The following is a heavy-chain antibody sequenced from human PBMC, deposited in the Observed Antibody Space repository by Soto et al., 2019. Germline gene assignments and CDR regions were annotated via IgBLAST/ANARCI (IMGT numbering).Heavy chain of an antibody. D-gene: IGHD3-3*01. CDR1: GFTFSSYA. V-gene: IGHV3-23*01. CDR2: ISGSGGST. Sequence: GGSLRLSCAASGFTFSSYAMSWVRQAPGKGLEWVSAISGSGGSTYYADSVKGRFTISRDNSKNTLYLQMNSLRAEDTAVYYCAKVLTSPSITIFGVVIDYFDYWGQGTLVTVSS. J-gene: IGHJ4*02. CDR3: AKVLTSPSITIFGVVIDYFDY.